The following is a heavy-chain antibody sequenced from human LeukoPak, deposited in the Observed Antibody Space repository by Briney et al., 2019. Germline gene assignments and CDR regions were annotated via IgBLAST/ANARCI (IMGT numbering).Heavy chain of an antibody. CDR1: GFTFTNYN. CDR2: ITSGSRYI. J-gene: IGHJ4*02. D-gene: IGHD1-7*01. CDR3: ARSSRELGGYAPWELMPPFDY. V-gene: IGHV3-21*01. Sequence: GGSLRLSCAASGFTFTNYNMNWVRQAPGKGLEWVSSITSGSRYIYYGDSVKGRFTISRDNAKNSLFLQMDSLRAEDTAVYYCARSSRELGGYAPWELMPPFDYWGQGTLVTVSS.